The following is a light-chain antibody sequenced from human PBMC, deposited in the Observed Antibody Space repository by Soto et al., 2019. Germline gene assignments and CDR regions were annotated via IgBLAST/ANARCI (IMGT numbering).Light chain of an antibody. J-gene: IGKJ5*01. V-gene: IGKV1-13*02. CDR3: QQFKSDPIT. CDR2: DAS. CDR1: QGISSA. Sequence: AIQLTQSPSSLSASVGDRVTITCRTSQGISSALAWYQQRPGKAPNLLIYDASTLESGVPSRFSGCGSGTDFTLTISSLQAEDFATYYCQQFKSDPITFGQGTRLEIK.